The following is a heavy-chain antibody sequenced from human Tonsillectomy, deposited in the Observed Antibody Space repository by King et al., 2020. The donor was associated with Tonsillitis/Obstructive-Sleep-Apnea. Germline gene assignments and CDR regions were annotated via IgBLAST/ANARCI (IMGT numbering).Heavy chain of an antibody. Sequence: VQLVESGGGLVQPGRSLRLSCAASGFTFDDYAMHWVRQAPGKGLEWVSGISWNSGSIGYADSVKGRFTISRDNAKNSLYLQMNSLRAEDTALYYCAKDISCGTIFGVGTGEPSYFDYWGQGTLVTVSS. D-gene: IGHD3-3*01. J-gene: IGHJ4*02. V-gene: IGHV3-9*01. CDR1: GFTFDDYA. CDR3: AKDISCGTIFGVGTGEPSYFDY. CDR2: ISWNSGSI.